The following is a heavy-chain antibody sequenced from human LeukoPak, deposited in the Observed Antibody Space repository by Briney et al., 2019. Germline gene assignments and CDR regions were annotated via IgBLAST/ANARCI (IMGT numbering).Heavy chain of an antibody. CDR1: GGSFSGYY. CDR2: INHSGST. CDR3: ARDRGEDSSRVDY. V-gene: IGHV4-34*01. Sequence: PSETLSLTCAVYGGSFSGYYWSWIRQPPGKGLEWIGEINHSGSTNYNPSLKSRVTISVDTSKNQFSLKLSSVTAADTAVYYCARDRGEDSSRVDYWGQGTLVTVSS. J-gene: IGHJ4*02. D-gene: IGHD6-13*01.